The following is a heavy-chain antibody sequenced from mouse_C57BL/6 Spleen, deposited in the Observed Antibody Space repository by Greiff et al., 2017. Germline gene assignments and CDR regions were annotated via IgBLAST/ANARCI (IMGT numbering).Heavy chain of an antibody. V-gene: IGHV1-52*01. CDR1: GYTFTSYW. CDR3: AINYGGLPWFAY. D-gene: IGHD1-1*02. CDR2: IDPSDSET. Sequence: LKQPGAELVRPGSSVKLSCKASGYTFTSYWMHWVKQRPIQGLEWIGNIDPSDSETHYNQKFKDKATLTVDKSSSTAYMQLSSLTSEDSAVYYCAINYGGLPWFAYWGQGTLVTVSA. J-gene: IGHJ3*01.